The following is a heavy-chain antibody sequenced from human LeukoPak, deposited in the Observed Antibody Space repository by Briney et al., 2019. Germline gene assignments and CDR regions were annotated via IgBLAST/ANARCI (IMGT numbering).Heavy chain of an antibody. CDR2: IKQDGSQE. CDR1: GFTFSTYW. V-gene: IGHV3-7*01. Sequence: GGSLRLSCAASGFTFSTYWMSWVRQAPGKGLEWVANIKQDGSQEYYVDSVNGRFTISRDNAKNSLYLQMNSLRVEDTAVYYCVREEYGDHMWWWGQGTPVTVSS. D-gene: IGHD4-17*01. J-gene: IGHJ4*02. CDR3: VREEYGDHMWW.